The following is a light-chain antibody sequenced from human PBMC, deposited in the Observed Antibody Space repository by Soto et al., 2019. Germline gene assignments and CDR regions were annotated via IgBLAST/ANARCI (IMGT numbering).Light chain of an antibody. CDR2: DAS. Sequence: DIQMTQSPSSLSASVGDRVTITCQASQDISNYLNWYQQKPGKAPKLLIYDASNLETGVPSRFSGSGSGTDFTFTISSLQPEDIATYYCQQYDNLYTFXQGTKVDIK. CDR1: QDISNY. CDR3: QQYDNLYT. J-gene: IGKJ2*01. V-gene: IGKV1-33*01.